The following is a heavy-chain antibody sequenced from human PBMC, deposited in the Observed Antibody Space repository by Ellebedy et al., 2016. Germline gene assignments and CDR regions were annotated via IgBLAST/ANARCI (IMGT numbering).Heavy chain of an antibody. CDR2: IRGGRDDT. V-gene: IGHV3-23*01. Sequence: GGSLRLSCALSGFTFTTYSIIWVRQAPGKGLEWVSAIRGGRDDTYYSDSVRGRFTISKDSSKNTVYLQMDRLRAEDTAVYYCAKQGNSSGWYWDSWGRGTVVSVSS. D-gene: IGHD6-19*01. CDR3: AKQGNSSGWYWDS. CDR1: GFTFTTYS. J-gene: IGHJ4*02.